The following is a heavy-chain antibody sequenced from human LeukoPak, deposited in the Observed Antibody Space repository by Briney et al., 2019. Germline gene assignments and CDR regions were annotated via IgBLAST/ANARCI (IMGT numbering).Heavy chain of an antibody. CDR2: IYWNDDK. CDR3: AHIRRTYIYANWGSTAPYYFDY. CDR1: GFSLSTSGVG. V-gene: IGHV2-5*01. Sequence: SGPTLVNPTQTLTLTCTFSGFSLSTSGVGVGWIRQPPGKALEWLALIYWNDDKRYSPSLKSRLTITKDTSKNQVVLTMTNMDPVDTATYYCAHIRRTYIYANWGSTAPYYFDYWGQGTLVTVSS. D-gene: IGHD7-27*01. J-gene: IGHJ4*02.